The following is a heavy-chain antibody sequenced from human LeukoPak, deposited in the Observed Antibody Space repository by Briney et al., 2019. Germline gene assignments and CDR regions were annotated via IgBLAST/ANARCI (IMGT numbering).Heavy chain of an antibody. V-gene: IGHV3-23*01. CDR2: ISNNGGHT. CDR3: AKQLGYCSDGSCYFPY. Sequence: GGSLRLSCTASGFTFSSSAMSWVRQAPGKGLEWVSAISNNGGHTYYADSVQGRFTISRDNSKSTLCLQMNSLRAEDTAVYYCAKQLGYCSDGSCYFPYWGQGTLVTVSS. CDR1: GFTFSSSA. J-gene: IGHJ4*02. D-gene: IGHD2-15*01.